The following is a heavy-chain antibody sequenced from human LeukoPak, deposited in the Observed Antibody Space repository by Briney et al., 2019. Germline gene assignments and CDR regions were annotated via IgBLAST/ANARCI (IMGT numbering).Heavy chain of an antibody. V-gene: IGHV3-7*01. CDR3: ASTIAVAGTGDY. CDR1: GFTFSSYW. D-gene: IGHD6-19*01. CDR2: IKKDGSDK. Sequence: GGSLRLSCAASGFTFSSYWMSWVRQAPGKGLEWVANIKKDGSDKYYVDSVKGRFTISRDNAKNSLYLQMNSLRAEDTAVYYCASTIAVAGTGDYWGQGTLVTVSS. J-gene: IGHJ4*02.